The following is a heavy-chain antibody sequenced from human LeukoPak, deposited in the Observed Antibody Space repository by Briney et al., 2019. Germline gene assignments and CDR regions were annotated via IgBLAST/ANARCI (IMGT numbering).Heavy chain of an antibody. V-gene: IGHV5-51*01. J-gene: IGHJ4*02. Sequence: GESLKISCKGSEYRFTNYWIAWVRQMPGKGLEWMGIIYPGNSDTRYSPSFQGQVTISADKSINAAYVQWSSLKASDTAMYYCARQPSGSYYVFLDYWGQGTLVTVSP. CDR2: IYPGNSDT. D-gene: IGHD1-26*01. CDR3: ARQPSGSYYVFLDY. CDR1: EYRFTNYW.